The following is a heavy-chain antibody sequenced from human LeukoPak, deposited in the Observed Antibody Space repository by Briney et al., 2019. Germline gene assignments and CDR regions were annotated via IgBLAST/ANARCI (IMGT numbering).Heavy chain of an antibody. CDR3: ARLYYYDSSGYFFDY. CDR2: IDPSDSYT. J-gene: IGHJ4*02. V-gene: IGHV5-10-1*01. CDR1: GYSFTTYW. Sequence: HGESLKISCKGSGYSFTTYWISWVRQMPGKGLEWMGRIDPSDSYTNYSPSFQGHVTISADKSISTAYLQWSSLKASDTAMYYCARLYYYDSSGYFFDYWGQGTLVTVSS. D-gene: IGHD3-22*01.